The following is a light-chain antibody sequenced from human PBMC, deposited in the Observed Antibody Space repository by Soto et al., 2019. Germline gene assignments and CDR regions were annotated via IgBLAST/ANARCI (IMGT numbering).Light chain of an antibody. CDR2: NTN. V-gene: IGLV8-61*01. Sequence: QTVVTQEPSFSVSPGGTVIVTCGLSSGSVSTGYYASWYQQTPGQAPRTLIYNTNSRSSGVPDRFSGSILGNKAALTITGAQATDESDYYCLLYRGGGIYVFGTGTKLTVL. CDR3: LLYRGGGIYV. CDR1: SGSVSTGYY. J-gene: IGLJ1*01.